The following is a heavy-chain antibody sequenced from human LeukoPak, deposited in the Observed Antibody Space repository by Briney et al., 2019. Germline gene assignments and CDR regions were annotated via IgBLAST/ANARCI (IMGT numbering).Heavy chain of an antibody. D-gene: IGHD6-13*01. CDR3: ARDLGSSWSGFGY. J-gene: IGHJ4*02. CDR1: GFTFSSYA. CDR2: ISGSGGST. V-gene: IGHV3-23*01. Sequence: GGSLRLSCAASGFTFSSYAMSWVRQAPGKGLEWVSAISGSGGSTYYADSVKGRFTISRDNSKNTLYLQMNSLRAEDTAVYYCARDLGSSWSGFGYWGQGTLVTVSS.